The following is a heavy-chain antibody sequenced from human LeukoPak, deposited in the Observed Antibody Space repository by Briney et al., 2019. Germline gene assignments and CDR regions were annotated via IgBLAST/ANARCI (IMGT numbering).Heavy chain of an antibody. D-gene: IGHD4-23*01. Sequence: GSLLLSCAASGFTSSNSGMDWVRKAPGKGLEWVAVIRFDGSSKYYSDSVKGRFTISRDSARNSLYLQMNSLRAEDTALYYCARNNGGNSAGWYLDLWGRGTLVTVS. J-gene: IGHJ2*01. CDR2: IRFDGSSK. CDR1: GFTSSNSG. CDR3: ARNNGGNSAGWYLDL. V-gene: IGHV3-33*03.